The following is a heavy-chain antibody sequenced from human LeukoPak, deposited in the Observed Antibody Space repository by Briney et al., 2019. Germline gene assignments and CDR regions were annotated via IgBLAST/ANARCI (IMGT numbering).Heavy chain of an antibody. J-gene: IGHJ4*02. CDR3: AKGRQIPYSTSWVFDY. V-gene: IGHV3-23*01. CDR2: ISGSGGST. D-gene: IGHD6-13*01. CDR1: GFTFSNYG. Sequence: GGSLRLSCAASGFTFSNYGMTWVRQAPGKGLEWVSTISGSGGSTYFADSVKGRFTISRDNSRNTLYLQMNSLRAEDTAVYYCAKGRQIPYSTSWVFDYWGQGTLVTVPS.